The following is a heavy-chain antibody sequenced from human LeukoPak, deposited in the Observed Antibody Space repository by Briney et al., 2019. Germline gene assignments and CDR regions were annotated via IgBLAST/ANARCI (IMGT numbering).Heavy chain of an antibody. CDR2: TYYRSHWYN. CDR1: GDSVSSTSAV. CDR3: ASKPKGYCTNGVCYSVFDY. Sequence: SQTLSLTCGISGDSVSSTSAVWNWIRQSPSRGLEWLGRTYYRSHWYNDYAVSVEGRITVNPDTSKNQFSLKLSSVTAADTAVYYCASKPKGYCTNGVCYSVFDYWGQGTLVTVSS. J-gene: IGHJ4*02. D-gene: IGHD2-8*01. V-gene: IGHV6-1*01.